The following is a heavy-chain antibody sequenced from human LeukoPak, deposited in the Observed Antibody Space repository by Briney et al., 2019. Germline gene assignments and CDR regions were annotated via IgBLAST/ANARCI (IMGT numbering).Heavy chain of an antibody. J-gene: IGHJ6*04. CDR3: AELGITMIGGI. V-gene: IGHV3-48*03. CDR1: GFTFSSYE. D-gene: IGHD3-10*02. CDR2: ISSSGSTI. Sequence: GGSLRLSCAASGFTFSSYEMNWVRQAAGKGLEWVSYISSSGSTIYYADSVKDRFTISRDNAKNSLYLQMNRLGAEDTAVYYCAELGITMIGGIWGKGTTVTISS.